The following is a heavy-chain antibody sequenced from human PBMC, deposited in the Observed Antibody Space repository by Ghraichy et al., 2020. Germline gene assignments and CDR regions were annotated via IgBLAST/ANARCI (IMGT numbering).Heavy chain of an antibody. CDR3: AGQHRDYTNSLTWFDP. J-gene: IGHJ5*02. CDR2: IYYSGTP. CDR1: GDSISNSNYY. D-gene: IGHD4-11*01. V-gene: IGHV4-39*01. Sequence: SETLSLTCTVSGDSISNSNYYWGWIRKPPGQGLEWIGSIYYSGTPYYNSSLKRRVTISVDTSKNQFSLRLNSVTAADTAMYYCAGQHRDYTNSLTWFDPWGQGTLVTVSS.